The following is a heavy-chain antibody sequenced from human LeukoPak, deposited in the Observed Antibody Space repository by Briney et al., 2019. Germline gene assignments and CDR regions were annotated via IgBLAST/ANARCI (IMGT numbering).Heavy chain of an antibody. V-gene: IGHV3-53*01. CDR2: MFPDGRT. CDR3: ARTNPVYGDYDY. Sequence: GGSLTLSCPVSGFSVNDNYMSWVRQAPAKGRQWVSVMFPDGRTYYADSVKGRFTISRDLASNTLLLQMHSLRADDTAVHYCARTNPVYGDYDYWGQGTLVTVSS. CDR1: GFSVNDNY. D-gene: IGHD4-17*01. J-gene: IGHJ4*02.